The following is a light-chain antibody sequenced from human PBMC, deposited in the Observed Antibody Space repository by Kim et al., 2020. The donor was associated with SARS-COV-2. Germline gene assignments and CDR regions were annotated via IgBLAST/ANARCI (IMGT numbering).Light chain of an antibody. CDR2: DVN. Sequence: QSVTVSSTRADSNVGGYPYVSWYQQHPGNAPKLLIYDVNKRPAGVPDRFSASKSDNTASLPISGLQAEDDADYFCCAYAGIDTPWVFGGGTQLTVL. CDR3: CAYAGIDTPWV. V-gene: IGLV2-11*03. J-gene: IGLJ3*02. CDR1: DSNVGGYPY.